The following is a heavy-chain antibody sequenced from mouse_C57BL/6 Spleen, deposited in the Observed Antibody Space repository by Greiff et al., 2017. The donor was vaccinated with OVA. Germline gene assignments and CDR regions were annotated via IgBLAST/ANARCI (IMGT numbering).Heavy chain of an antibody. CDR2: SRNKANDYTT. V-gene: IGHV7-1*01. CDR3: ARDAYEYGGGFAY. Sequence: EVKVVESGGGLVQSGRSLRLSCATSGFTFSDFYMEWVRQAPGKGLEWIAASRNKANDYTTEYSASVKGRFIVSRDTSQSVLYLQMKDLRGEDTAIYYCARDAYEYGGGFAYWGQGTLVTVSA. D-gene: IGHD2-4*01. J-gene: IGHJ3*01. CDR1: GFTFSDFY.